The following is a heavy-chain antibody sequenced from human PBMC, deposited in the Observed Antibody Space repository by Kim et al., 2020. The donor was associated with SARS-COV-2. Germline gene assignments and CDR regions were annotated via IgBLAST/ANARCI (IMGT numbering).Heavy chain of an antibody. CDR1: GFSLTNNRVA. D-gene: IGHD1-1*01. CDR2: IYGDDDN. J-gene: IGHJ5*02. Sequence: SGPTLVNPTQTLTLTCTFSGFSLTNNRVAVGWIRQPPGKALEWLAIIYGDDDNHYSPSLQSRLTISKDISKNQVFLIMTDMDRADTGTYFCAHRRQPWDGDWFDTGGQGTLLTVSS. V-gene: IGHV2-5*02. CDR3: AHRRQPWDGDWFDT.